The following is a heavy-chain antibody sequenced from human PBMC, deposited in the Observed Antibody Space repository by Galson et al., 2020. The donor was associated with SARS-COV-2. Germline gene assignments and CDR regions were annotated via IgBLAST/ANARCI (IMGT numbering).Heavy chain of an antibody. CDR1: GFPFSTFD. CDR2: ISHDGTKK. CDR3: AKPDYEGSGYTSYYFDS. D-gene: IGHD3-22*01. Sequence: GGSLRLSCAASGFPFSTFDMYWVRQAPGKGLEWVATISHDGTKKYYEDSVKGRFTISRDDSKNTLWLQMNSLRAEDTAMYFCAKPDYEGSGYTSYYFDSWGQGTLVTVSS. J-gene: IGHJ4*02. V-gene: IGHV3-30*18.